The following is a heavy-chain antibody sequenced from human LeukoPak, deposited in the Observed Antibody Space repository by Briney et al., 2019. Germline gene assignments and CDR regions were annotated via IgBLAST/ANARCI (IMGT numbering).Heavy chain of an antibody. CDR1: GFTFSSYE. CDR3: ARIGYSYGPLGYYYYMDV. CDR2: ISSSGSTI. J-gene: IGHJ6*03. D-gene: IGHD5-18*01. V-gene: IGHV3-48*03. Sequence: GGSLRLSCAASGFTFSSYEMNWVRQAPGKGLEWVSYISSSGSTIYYADSVKGRFTISRDNGKNSLYLQMNSLRAEDTAVYYCARIGYSYGPLGYYYYMDVWGKGTTVTISS.